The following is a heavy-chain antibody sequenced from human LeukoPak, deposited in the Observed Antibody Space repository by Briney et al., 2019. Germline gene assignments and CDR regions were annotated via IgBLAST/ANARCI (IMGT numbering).Heavy chain of an antibody. CDR3: ARVYVGPPYYMDV. V-gene: IGHV3-21*01. J-gene: IGHJ6*03. Sequence: GGSLRLSCAASGFTFSSYSMNWVRQAPGKGLEWVSSISSSSSYIYYTDSVKGRFTVSRDNAKNSLYLQMNSLRAEDTAVYYCARVYVGPPYYMDVWGKGTTVTVSS. CDR1: GFTFSSYS. CDR2: ISSSSSYI. D-gene: IGHD3-16*01.